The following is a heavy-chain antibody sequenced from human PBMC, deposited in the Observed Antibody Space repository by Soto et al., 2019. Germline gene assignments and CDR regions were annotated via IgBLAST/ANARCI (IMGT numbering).Heavy chain of an antibody. D-gene: IGHD2-15*01. J-gene: IGHJ5*02. CDR1: GYTFTSYG. Sequence: QVQLVQSGAEVKKPGASVKVSCKASGYTFTSYGISWVRQAPGQGLEWMGWISAYYGNTNYAQKLQGRVTMTTDTSTSTAYMELRSLRSDDTAVYYCASHYCSGGSCYFGWFDPWGQGTLVTVSS. V-gene: IGHV1-18*01. CDR3: ASHYCSGGSCYFGWFDP. CDR2: ISAYYGNT.